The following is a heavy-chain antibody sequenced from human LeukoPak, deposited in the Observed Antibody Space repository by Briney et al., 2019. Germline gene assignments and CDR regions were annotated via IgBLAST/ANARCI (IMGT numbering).Heavy chain of an antibody. CDR1: GLTFSIYA. J-gene: IGHJ4*02. D-gene: IGHD3-10*01. V-gene: IGHV3-23*01. CDR2: ITDSGGST. CDR3: ARDDRPLLWFGELLSDLFDY. Sequence: PGGSLRLSCAASGLTFSIYAMSWVRQAPGKGLQWVSTITDSGGSTHYSDPVKGRFTISRDNSRNTLYLQMNSLRAEDTAVYYCARDDRPLLWFGELLSDLFDYWGQGTLVTVSS.